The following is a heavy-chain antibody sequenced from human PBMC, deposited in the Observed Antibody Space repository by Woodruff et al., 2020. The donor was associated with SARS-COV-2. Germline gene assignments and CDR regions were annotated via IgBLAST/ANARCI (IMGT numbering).Heavy chain of an antibody. Sequence: VRQAPGQGLEWMGIINPSGGSTSYAQKFQGRVTMTRDTSTSTVYMELSSLRSEDTAVYYCAKEGATYCFDYWGQGSLVTVSS. CDR2: INPSGGST. CDR3: AKEGATYCFDY. D-gene: IGHD3-16*01. V-gene: IGHV1-46*01. J-gene: IGHJ4*02.